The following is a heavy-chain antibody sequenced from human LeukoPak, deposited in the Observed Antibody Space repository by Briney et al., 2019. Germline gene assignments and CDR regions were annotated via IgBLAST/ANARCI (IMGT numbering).Heavy chain of an antibody. CDR3: AGYYSGSYSLDGAFDI. Sequence: PSETLSLTCTVSGGSISSYYWSWIRQPPGKGLEWVGYIYTSGSTNYNPSLKSRVTISVDTSKNQFSLKLSSVTAADTAVYYCAGYYSGSYSLDGAFDIWGQGTMVTVSS. V-gene: IGHV4-4*09. J-gene: IGHJ3*02. D-gene: IGHD1-26*01. CDR2: IYTSGST. CDR1: GGSISSYY.